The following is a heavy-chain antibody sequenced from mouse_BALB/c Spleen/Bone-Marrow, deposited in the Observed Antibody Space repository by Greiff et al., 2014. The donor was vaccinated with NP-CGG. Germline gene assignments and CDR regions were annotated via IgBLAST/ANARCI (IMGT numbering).Heavy chain of an antibody. D-gene: IGHD1-1*01. CDR2: ISYDGTN. CDR1: GYSITRGYY. CDR3: ARGDYGSNYDDY. V-gene: IGHV3-6*02. J-gene: IGHJ2*01. Sequence: VQLKESGPGLVKPSQSLSLTCSVTGYSITRGYYWNWIRQFPENKLEWMGYISYDGTNDYNPSLKNRISITRDTSKNQFFLKLNSVTTEDTATYYCARGDYGSNYDDYWGQGTTLTVSS.